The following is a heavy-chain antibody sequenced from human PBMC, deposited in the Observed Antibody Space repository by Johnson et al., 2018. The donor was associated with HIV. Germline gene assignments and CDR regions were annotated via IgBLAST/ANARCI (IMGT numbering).Heavy chain of an antibody. Sequence: VESGGGVVQPGRSLRLSCAASGFTFSNYAMHWVRQAPGKGLEYVSAISTNGFLTYYANSVKGRFTISRDNSKNTLFLQMGSLRPEDMAVYYCARDAKSSTWSPDGTDAFDVWGQGTMVTVSS. CDR1: GFTFSNYA. CDR2: ISTNGFLT. D-gene: IGHD1-1*01. J-gene: IGHJ3*01. CDR3: ARDAKSSTWSPDGTDAFDV. V-gene: IGHV3-64*01.